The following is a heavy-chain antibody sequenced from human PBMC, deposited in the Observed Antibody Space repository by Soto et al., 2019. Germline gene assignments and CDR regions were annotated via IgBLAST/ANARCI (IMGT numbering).Heavy chain of an antibody. CDR2: ISAYNGNT. Sequence: ASVKVSCKASGYTFTSYGISWVRQAPGQGLDWMGWISAYNGNTKYAQDLQGRVTMTTDTATSTAYMELRSLRSDDTAVYYCARFSGGSYNTYYFYYGMDVWGQGTTVTVSS. D-gene: IGHD2-15*01. V-gene: IGHV1-18*01. J-gene: IGHJ6*02. CDR3: ARFSGGSYNTYYFYYGMDV. CDR1: GYTFTSYG.